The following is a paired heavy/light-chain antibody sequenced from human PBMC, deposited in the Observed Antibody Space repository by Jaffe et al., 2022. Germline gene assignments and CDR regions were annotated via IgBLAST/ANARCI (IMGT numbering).Light chain of an antibody. CDR1: QSVLYSSNNKNY. J-gene: IGKJ2*01. CDR3: QQYYSTLSYT. V-gene: IGKV4-1*01. CDR2: WAS. Sequence: DIVMTQSPDSLAVSLGERATINCKSSQSVLYSSNNKNYLAWYQQKPGQPPKLLIYWASTRESGVPDRFSGSGSGTDFTLTISSLQAEDVAVYYCQQYYSTLSYTFGQGTKLEIK.
Heavy chain of an antibody. Sequence: QITLKESGPTLVKPTQTLTLTCTFSGFSLSTSGVGVGWIRQPPGKALEWLALIYWNDDKRYSPSLKSRLTITKDTSKNQVVLTMTNMDPVDTATYYCAHMGNWIIRWYAGGWFDPWGQGTLVTVSS. V-gene: IGHV2-5*01. J-gene: IGHJ5*02. D-gene: IGHD6-13*01. CDR1: GFSLSTSGVG. CDR3: AHMGNWIIRWYAGGWFDP. CDR2: IYWNDDK.